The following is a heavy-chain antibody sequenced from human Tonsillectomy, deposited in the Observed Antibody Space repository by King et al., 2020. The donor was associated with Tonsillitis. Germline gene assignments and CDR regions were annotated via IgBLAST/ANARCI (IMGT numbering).Heavy chain of an antibody. Sequence: QLQESGPGLVKPSQTLSLTCNVSGGSISSGGYYWSWIRQHPGKGLEWIGYIFDSGNTNYNPVLKSLVTISVDTSKNQFSLKLSSVTVADTAVYYCARVFGSGSGEYYYYMDVWGKGTTVTVSS. D-gene: IGHD3-10*01. CDR1: GGSISSGGYY. J-gene: IGHJ6*03. V-gene: IGHV4-31*01. CDR2: IFDSGNT. CDR3: ARVFGSGSGEYYYYMDV.